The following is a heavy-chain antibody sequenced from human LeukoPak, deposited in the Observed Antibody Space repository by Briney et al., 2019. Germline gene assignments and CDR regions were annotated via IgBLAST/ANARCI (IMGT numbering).Heavy chain of an antibody. J-gene: IGHJ5*02. CDR3: AKDQYGSGSYGWFDP. V-gene: IGHV3-30*18. D-gene: IGHD3-10*01. CDR1: GFTFSSYG. CDR2: ISYDGSNK. Sequence: GGSLRLSCAASGFTFSSYGMHWVRQTPGKGLEWVAVISYDGSNKYYADSVKGRFTISRDNSKNTLYLQMNSLRAEDTALYYCAKDQYGSGSYGWFDPWGQGTLVTVSS.